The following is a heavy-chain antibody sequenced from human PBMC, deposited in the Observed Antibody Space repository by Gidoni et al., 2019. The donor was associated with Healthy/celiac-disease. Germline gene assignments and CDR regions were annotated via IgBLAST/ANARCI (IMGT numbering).Heavy chain of an antibody. D-gene: IGHD2-15*01. J-gene: IGHJ4*02. CDR3: TTGYCSGGSCYPFDY. CDR1: GFTFINAW. V-gene: IGHV3-15*07. CDR2: IKSKTDGGTT. Sequence: EVQLVESGGGLVKPGGSLRLSCAASGFTFINAWMNWVRQAPGKGLEWVGRIKSKTDGGTTDYAAPVKGRFTISRDDSKNTLYLQMNSLKTEDTAVYYCTTGYCSGGSCYPFDYWGQGTLVTVSS.